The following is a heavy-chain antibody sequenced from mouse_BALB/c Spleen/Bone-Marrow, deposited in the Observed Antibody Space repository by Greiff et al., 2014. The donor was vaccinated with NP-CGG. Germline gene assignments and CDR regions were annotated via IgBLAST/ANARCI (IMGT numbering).Heavy chain of an antibody. CDR3: YYYYYGYYLDY. V-gene: IGHV14-3*02. CDR2: IDPANGNT. J-gene: IGHJ2*01. D-gene: IGHD1-1*01. CDR1: GFNIKDTF. Sequence: VQLQQSGAELVKPGASVKLSCTASGFNIKDTFMHWVKQRPEQGLEWIGRIDPANGNTKYDPKFQDKATITADTSSNTAYLQLSSLTSEDTAVYYCYYYYYGYYLDYWGQGTTLTVS.